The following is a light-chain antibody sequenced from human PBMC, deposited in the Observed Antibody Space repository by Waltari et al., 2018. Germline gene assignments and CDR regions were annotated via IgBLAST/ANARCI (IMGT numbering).Light chain of an antibody. Sequence: SYELTQPLSVSVALGQTATITCGGSEIGSRNVNWYQQKPGQAPVLVIYKNSHRPSGIPERFSASNSGSMATLTISRAQAGDEADYYCQVWRSSTYAFAAGTHVTVL. CDR3: QVWRSSTYA. CDR1: EIGSRN. V-gene: IGLV3-9*01. CDR2: KNS. J-gene: IGLJ1*01.